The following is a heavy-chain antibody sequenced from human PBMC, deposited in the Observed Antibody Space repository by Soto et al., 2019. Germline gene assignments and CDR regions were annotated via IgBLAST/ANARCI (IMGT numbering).Heavy chain of an antibody. CDR3: ARYGVRSSWITNWFDP. J-gene: IGHJ5*02. Sequence: PSETLSLTCTVSGGSISSGGYYWSWIRQHPGKGLEWIGNICCSGTTYYIPSLKSRVAISVDTSKNQFSLRLSSATAADTAVYYCARYGVRSSWITNWFDPWGQGTLVTVSS. D-gene: IGHD6-13*01. CDR2: ICCSGTT. CDR1: GGSISSGGYY. V-gene: IGHV4-31*03.